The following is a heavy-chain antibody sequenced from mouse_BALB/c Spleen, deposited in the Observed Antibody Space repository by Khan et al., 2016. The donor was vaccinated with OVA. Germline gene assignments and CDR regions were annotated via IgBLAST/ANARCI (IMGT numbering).Heavy chain of an antibody. CDR2: IYPYNDGT. CDR3: TRICGYDVSFDY. CDR1: GYTFTSYV. J-gene: IGHJ2*01. V-gene: IGHV1S136*01. D-gene: IGHD2-14*01. Sequence: VQLQQSGPELVKPGASVKMSCKASGYTFTSYVMHWVKQKPGQGLEWIGYIYPYNDGTNYNEKFKGKATLTSDKSSSTAYMELSSLTSEDAAVYYCTRICGYDVSFDYWGQGTTLTVSA.